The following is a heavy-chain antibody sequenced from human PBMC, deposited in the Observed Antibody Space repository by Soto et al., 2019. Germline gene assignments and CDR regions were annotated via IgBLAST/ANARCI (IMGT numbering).Heavy chain of an antibody. CDR2: IYWDDDK. CDR1: GFSLSTSGVG. CDR3: THMTTIYYFEY. Sequence: SGPTLVNPTQTLTLTCTFSGFSLSTSGVGVGWIRQPPGKALEWLALIYWDDDKRYSPSLKSRLTITKDTSKNQVVLTMANMDPVDTATYFCTHMTTIYYFEYWGQGTLVTVSS. D-gene: IGHD2-21*01. J-gene: IGHJ4*02. V-gene: IGHV2-5*02.